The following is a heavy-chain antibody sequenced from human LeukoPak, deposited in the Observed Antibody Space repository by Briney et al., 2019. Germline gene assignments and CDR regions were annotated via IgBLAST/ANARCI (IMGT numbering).Heavy chain of an antibody. CDR1: GFTFSNYG. V-gene: IGHV3-53*04. CDR3: ARDLAVGCFDY. Sequence: GGSLRLSCAASGFTFSNYGMHWVRQAPGKGLEWVSVIYSGGSTYYADSVKGRFTISRHNSKNTLYLQMNSLRAEDTAVYYCARDLAVGCFDYWGQGTLVTVSS. D-gene: IGHD2-15*01. CDR2: IYSGGST. J-gene: IGHJ4*02.